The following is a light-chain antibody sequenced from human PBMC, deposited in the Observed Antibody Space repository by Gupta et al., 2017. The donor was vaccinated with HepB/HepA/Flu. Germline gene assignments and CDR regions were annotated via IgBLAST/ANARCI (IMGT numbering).Light chain of an antibody. J-gene: IGKJ3*01. V-gene: IGKV1-5*03. CDR3: QQYNSYMFT. Sequence: DIQMTQSPSTLSASVGDRVTITCRASQGISSWLAWYQQKPGKAPKLLISKASTLESGVPSRFSGSGSGTEFILTITSLQPDDFATYYCQQYNSYMFTFGPGTKVDFK. CDR2: KAS. CDR1: QGISSW.